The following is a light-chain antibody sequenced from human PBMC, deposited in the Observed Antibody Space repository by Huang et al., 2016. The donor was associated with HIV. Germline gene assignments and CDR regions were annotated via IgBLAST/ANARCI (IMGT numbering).Light chain of an antibody. V-gene: IGKV3D-15*01. CDR2: VAS. J-gene: IGKJ5*01. Sequence: EMVMTQSPATLSASPGERATLSCRASQSVTTNLAWYQQKPGQGPRLLIYVASTRATGIPARFSGSGSGTEFTLTISSLQSEDFAVYCCLQYSRWPPVTFGQGTRLE. CDR3: LQYSRWPPVT. CDR1: QSVTTN.